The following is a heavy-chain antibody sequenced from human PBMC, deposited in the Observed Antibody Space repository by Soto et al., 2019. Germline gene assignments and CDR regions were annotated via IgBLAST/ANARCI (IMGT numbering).Heavy chain of an antibody. CDR2: INAGNGNT. J-gene: IGHJ4*02. Sequence: APLKVYCKASGDTFTSRALQSVRQAPGQRLEWMGWINAGNGNTKYSQKFQGRVTITRDTSASTAYMELSSLRSEDTAVYYCARYIVATRMFDYWGQGTLVTVSS. V-gene: IGHV1-3*01. CDR3: ARYIVATRMFDY. D-gene: IGHD5-12*01. CDR1: GDTFTSRA.